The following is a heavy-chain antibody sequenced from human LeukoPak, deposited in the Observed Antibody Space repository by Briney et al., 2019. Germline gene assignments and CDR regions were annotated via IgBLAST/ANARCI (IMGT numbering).Heavy chain of an antibody. J-gene: IGHJ4*02. V-gene: IGHV1-69*02. Sequence: SVKVSCKASGYTFTSYYMHWVRQAPGQGLEWMGRIIPILGIANYAQKFQGRVTITADKSTSTAYMELSSLRSEDTAVYYCAWSLAGYDYVWGSYRPSSWYFDYWGQGTLVTVSS. CDR2: IIPILGIA. CDR1: GYTFTSYY. CDR3: AWSLAGYDYVWGSYRPSSWYFDY. D-gene: IGHD3-16*02.